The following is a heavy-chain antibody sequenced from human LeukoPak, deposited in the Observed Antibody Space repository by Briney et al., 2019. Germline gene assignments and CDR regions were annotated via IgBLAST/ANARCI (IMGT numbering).Heavy chain of an antibody. J-gene: IGHJ6*04. CDR2: INQDETTK. D-gene: IGHD3-10*02. CDR1: GFTLSSYG. CDR3: AELGITMIGGV. Sequence: PGGSLRLSCTVSGFTLSSYGMSWIRQAPGKGLEWVANINQDETTKYYVDSVKGRFTISRDNAKNSLYLQMNSLRAEDTAVYYCAELGITMIGGVWGKGTTVTISS. V-gene: IGHV3-7*01.